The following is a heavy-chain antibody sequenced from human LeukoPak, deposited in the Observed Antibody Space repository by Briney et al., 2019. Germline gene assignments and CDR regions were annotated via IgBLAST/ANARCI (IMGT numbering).Heavy chain of an antibody. CDR2: ISGSSSTI. J-gene: IGHJ4*02. CDR3: TPLTLAVAGFRD. D-gene: IGHD6-19*01. CDR1: GFTFSSYA. V-gene: IGHV3-48*02. Sequence: GGSLRLSCAASGFTFSSYAMSWVRQAPGKGLEWVSAISGSSSTIYYADSVKGRFTISRDNAKNSLYLQMNSLRDEDTAVYYCTPLTLAVAGFRDWGQGTLVTVSS.